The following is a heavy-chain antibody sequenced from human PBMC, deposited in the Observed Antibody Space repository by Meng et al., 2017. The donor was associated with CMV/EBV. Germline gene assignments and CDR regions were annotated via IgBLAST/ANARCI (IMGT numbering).Heavy chain of an antibody. CDR3: ARDRVKYQLLSHYYYGMDV. CDR2: IKQDGSEK. J-gene: IGHJ6*02. CDR1: GFTFSSYW. V-gene: IGHV3-7*01. D-gene: IGHD2-2*01. Sequence: GESLKISCAASGFTFSSYWMSWVRQAPGKGLEWVANIKQDGSEKYYVDSVKGRFTISRDNAKNSLYLQMNSLRAEDTAVCYCARDRVKYQLLSHYYYGMDVWGQGTTVTVSS.